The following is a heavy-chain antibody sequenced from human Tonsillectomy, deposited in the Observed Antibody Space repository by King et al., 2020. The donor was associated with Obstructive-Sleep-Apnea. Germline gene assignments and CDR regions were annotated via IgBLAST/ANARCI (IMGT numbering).Heavy chain of an antibody. CDR1: GGSISSYY. CDR3: ARDAILRYFDWLPPRGAFDI. D-gene: IGHD3-9*01. J-gene: IGHJ3*02. CDR2: IYYSGST. Sequence: QLQESGPGLVKPSETLSLTCTVSGGSISSYYWSWIRQPPGKGLEWIGYIYYSGSTNYNPSLKSRVTISVDTSKNQFSLKLSSVTAADTAVYYCARDAILRYFDWLPPRGAFDIWGQGTMVTVSS. V-gene: IGHV4-59*01.